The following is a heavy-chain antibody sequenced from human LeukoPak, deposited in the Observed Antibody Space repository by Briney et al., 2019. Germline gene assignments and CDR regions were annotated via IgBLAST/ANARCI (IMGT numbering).Heavy chain of an antibody. V-gene: IGHV3-73*01. Sequence: PGGSLKLSCAASGFIFSGSAMHWVRQASGKGLEWVGRIRNKANSYATAYAASVKGRFTISRDDSKNTAYLQMNSLKIEDTAVYYCIRDSSGYSDLFDYWGQGTVVTVSS. CDR2: IRNKANSYAT. D-gene: IGHD3-22*01. J-gene: IGHJ4*02. CDR3: IRDSSGYSDLFDY. CDR1: GFIFSGSA.